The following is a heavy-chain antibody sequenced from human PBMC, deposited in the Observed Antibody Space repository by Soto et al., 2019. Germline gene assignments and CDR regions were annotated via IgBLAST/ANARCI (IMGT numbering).Heavy chain of an antibody. CDR1: GGTFSSYA. V-gene: IGHV1-69*01. Sequence: QVQLVQSGAEVKKPGSSVKVSCKASGGTFSSYAISWVRQAPGQGLEWMGGIIPIFGTANYAQKFQGRVTITADESTSTAYMERSSLRSEDTAVYYCARDLSAMVNPGSFDYWGQGTLVTVSS. J-gene: IGHJ4*02. D-gene: IGHD5-18*01. CDR3: ARDLSAMVNPGSFDY. CDR2: IIPIFGTA.